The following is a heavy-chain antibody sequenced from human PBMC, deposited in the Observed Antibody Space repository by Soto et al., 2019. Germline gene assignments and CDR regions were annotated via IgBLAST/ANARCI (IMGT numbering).Heavy chain of an antibody. Sequence: PGESLKVSCTGSGYSFTSYWIGWVRQMPGKGLEWMGIIYPGDSDTRYSPSFQGQVTISADKSISTAYLQWSSLKASDTAMYYCARSSTYQWLVPNPTYYLDYWGQGTLVTVSS. CDR3: ARSSTYQWLVPNPTYYLDY. CDR1: GYSFTSYW. CDR2: IYPGDSDT. J-gene: IGHJ4*02. V-gene: IGHV5-51*01. D-gene: IGHD6-19*01.